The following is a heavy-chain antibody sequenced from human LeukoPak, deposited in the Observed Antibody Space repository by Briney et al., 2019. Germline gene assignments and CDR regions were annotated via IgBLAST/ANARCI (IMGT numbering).Heavy chain of an antibody. CDR3: AGRSEGIAVAGYVY. J-gene: IGHJ4*02. D-gene: IGHD6-19*01. CDR2: IYHSGST. V-gene: IGHV4-4*02. Sequence: SGTLSLTCAVSGDSISSNKWWSWVRQPPGKGLEWIGDIYHSGSTYYNPSLKSRVTMSADKSKNQFFLKLRSVTAADTAVYYCAGRSEGIAVAGYVYWGQGTLVTVSS. CDR1: GDSISSNKW.